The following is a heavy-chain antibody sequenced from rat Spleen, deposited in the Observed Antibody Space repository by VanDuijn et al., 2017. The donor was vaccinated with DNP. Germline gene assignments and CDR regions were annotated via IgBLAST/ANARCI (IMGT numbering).Heavy chain of an antibody. D-gene: IGHD1-3*01. J-gene: IGHJ2*01. CDR1: GFTFSNYY. CDR2: ISSTGVVT. V-gene: IGHV5S11*01. CDR3: ATSLNYGSYRN. Sequence: EVQLVESGGGLVQPGRSMKLSCAASGFTFSNYYMAWVRQAPTKGLEWVASISSTGVVTYYRDSVKGRFTVSRDNRKSILYLQMDSLRSEETATYYCATSLNYGSYRNWGQGVMVTVSS.